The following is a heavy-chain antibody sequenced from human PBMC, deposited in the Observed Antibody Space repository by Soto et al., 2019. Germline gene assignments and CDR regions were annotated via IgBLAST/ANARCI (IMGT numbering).Heavy chain of an antibody. CDR3: ARVGGSGSYWGFLDY. CDR2: IYHSGST. CDR1: GGSISSDNW. J-gene: IGHJ4*02. Sequence: SETLSLTCAVSGGSISSDNWWSWVRQPPGKGLEWIGEIYHSGSTNYNPSLKSRVTISVDTSKNQFSLKLSSVTAADTAVYYCARVGGSGSYWGFLDYWGQGTLVTVSS. D-gene: IGHD3-10*01. V-gene: IGHV4-4*02.